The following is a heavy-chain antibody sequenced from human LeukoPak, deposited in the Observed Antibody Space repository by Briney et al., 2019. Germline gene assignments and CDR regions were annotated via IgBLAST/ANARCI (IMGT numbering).Heavy chain of an antibody. CDR2: INSDGSST. Sequence: PGGSLRLSCAASGSTFSRYWMQWVRQAPGQGLVWLSHINSDGSSTTYADSVRGRFTTSRDNAKNTLYLQMNSLRAEDTAVYYCVRDNYGVDYWGQGTLSPSPQ. V-gene: IGHV3-74*03. D-gene: IGHD3-10*01. CDR3: VRDNYGVDY. J-gene: IGHJ4*02. CDR1: GSTFSRYW.